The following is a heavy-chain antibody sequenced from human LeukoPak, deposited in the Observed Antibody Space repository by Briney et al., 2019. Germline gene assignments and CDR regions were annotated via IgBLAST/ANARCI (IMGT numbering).Heavy chain of an antibody. J-gene: IGHJ5*02. Sequence: GASVKVSCKASGGTFSSYAISWVRQAPGQGLEWMGGIIPIFGTANYAQKFQGRVTITADESTSTAYMELSSLRSEDTAVYYCARGLAYSHKENWFDPWGQGTLVTVSS. CDR1: GGTFSSYA. D-gene: IGHD2-15*01. CDR3: ARGLAYSHKENWFDP. CDR2: IIPIFGTA. V-gene: IGHV1-69*13.